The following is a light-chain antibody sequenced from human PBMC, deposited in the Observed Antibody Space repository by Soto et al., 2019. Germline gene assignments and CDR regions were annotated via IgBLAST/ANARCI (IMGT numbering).Light chain of an antibody. CDR1: QGVSSY. CDR2: AAS. Sequence: IQWTQSPSSLSPSVGDRVTITSRASQGVSSYLAWSQQKPGNAPKLRIYAASTLQSGVPSRLSGSGSGTDFTLTISSMQPEDFATYYCQQLNSYPTFGQGTRLEIK. V-gene: IGKV1-9*01. J-gene: IGKJ5*01. CDR3: QQLNSYPT.